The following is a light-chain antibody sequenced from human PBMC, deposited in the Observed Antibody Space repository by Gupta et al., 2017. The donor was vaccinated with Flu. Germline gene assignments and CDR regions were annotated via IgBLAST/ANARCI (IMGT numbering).Light chain of an antibody. J-gene: IGKJ1*01. V-gene: IGKV1-39*01. Sequence: DIQMTQSPSSLSASVGDRVTITCRASQTIRNYLNWYQQRPGKAPKLLIYGISTLHSGVPSRFSGSGYGTDFTLTITRLQPEDFATYYCQQTASAPRTFGQGTKVEIK. CDR3: QQTASAPRT. CDR1: QTIRNY. CDR2: GIS.